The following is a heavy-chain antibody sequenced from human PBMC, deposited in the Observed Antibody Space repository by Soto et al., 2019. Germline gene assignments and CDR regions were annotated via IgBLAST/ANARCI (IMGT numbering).Heavy chain of an antibody. Sequence: GGSLRLSCAASGLTISSHAMIWVRQAPGKGLEWVSSISGGNDYTAYADSVKGRFTISRDTSKNTLYLQMNSLRAEDTAVYFCAKGVLVTLYYFDFSGQGTLVTVSS. CDR2: ISGGNDYT. V-gene: IGHV3-23*01. CDR3: AKGVLVTLYYFDF. CDR1: GLTISSHA. D-gene: IGHD2-8*02. J-gene: IGHJ4*02.